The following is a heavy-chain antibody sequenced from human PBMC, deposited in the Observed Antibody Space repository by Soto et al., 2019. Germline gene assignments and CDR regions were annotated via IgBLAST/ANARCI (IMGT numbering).Heavy chain of an antibody. Sequence: LRLSCSAALFSFSNRAMSLVRQAPGKGLEWVSTIKTSGDTTFYADPVKGRFTTSRDDSKNTWYLQMNSLRAEDTATYYCTKDVTGDIGADFWGQGTPVTVSS. D-gene: IGHD2-21*02. CDR1: LFSFSNRA. CDR3: TKDVTGDIGADF. V-gene: IGHV3-23*05. CDR2: IKTSGDTT. J-gene: IGHJ4*02.